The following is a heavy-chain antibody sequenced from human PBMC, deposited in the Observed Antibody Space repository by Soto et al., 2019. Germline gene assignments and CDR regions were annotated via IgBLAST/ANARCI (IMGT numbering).Heavy chain of an antibody. V-gene: IGHV4-59*01. CDR3: ARDQGYDFWSGYYSDRDTWFAP. Sequence: SETMSLSYTVSGGNISSYDWSWIRQTPGKGLEWIGYIYYSGSTNYNPSLKSRVTISVDTSKNQFSLKLSSVTAADTAVYYCARDQGYDFWSGYYSDRDTWFAPWGQGTLVTVSS. CDR2: IYYSGST. CDR1: GGNISSYD. J-gene: IGHJ5*02. D-gene: IGHD3-3*01.